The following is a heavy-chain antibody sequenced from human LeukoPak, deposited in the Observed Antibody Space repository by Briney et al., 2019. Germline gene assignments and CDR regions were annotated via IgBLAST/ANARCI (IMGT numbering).Heavy chain of an antibody. V-gene: IGHV3-74*03. CDR2: IHPDGSIT. Sequence: PGGSLRLSCVGSRFTISKYWMHWVRQAPGMGLVWVSRIHPDGSITTYADSVKGRFTISRDNAENTLYLQMNSLRAEDTGVYYCAPQQAYSPYNWFDPWGQGTLVTVSS. CDR3: APQQAYSPYNWFDP. D-gene: IGHD5-12*01. CDR1: RFTISKYW. J-gene: IGHJ5*01.